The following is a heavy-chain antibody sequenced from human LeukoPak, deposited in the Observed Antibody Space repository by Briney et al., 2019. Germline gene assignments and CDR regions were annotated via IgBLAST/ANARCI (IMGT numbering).Heavy chain of an antibody. J-gene: IGHJ5*02. CDR1: GYTFTVYN. CDR2: INPNSGCT. CDR3: ARGIVATTHLNWFDP. Sequence: AAVTVCFTGAGYTFTVYNIHWVRQAPGQGMEWVGWINPNSGCTNYAQKFQGRVTMTRDTSISTAYMELSRLRSDDTAVYYCARGIVATTHLNWFDPWGQGTLVTVSS. V-gene: IGHV1-2*02. D-gene: IGHD5-12*01.